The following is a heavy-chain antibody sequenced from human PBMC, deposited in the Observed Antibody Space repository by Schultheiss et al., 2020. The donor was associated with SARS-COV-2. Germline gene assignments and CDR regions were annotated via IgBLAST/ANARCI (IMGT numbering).Heavy chain of an antibody. J-gene: IGHJ6*02. CDR1: GVTFGNSA. CDR3: AADMVRGVISYYHYYGMDV. Sequence: SVKVSCRASGVTFGNSAVQWVRQTRGQRLEWIGWIVVDSGNTRYAQRFQERVTITRDMSTSTAYMELSSLRSEDTAVYYCAADMVRGVISYYHYYGMDVWGQGTTVTVSS. D-gene: IGHD3-10*01. V-gene: IGHV1-58*01. CDR2: IVVDSGNT.